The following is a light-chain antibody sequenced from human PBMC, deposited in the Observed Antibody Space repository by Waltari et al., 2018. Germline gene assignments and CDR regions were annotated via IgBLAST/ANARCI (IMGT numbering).Light chain of an antibody. Sequence: SYVVTQPPSVSVAPGETATITCGGDNIGTYSVHWYQQKAGQAPVLVIFYDRDRPSGIPDRFSGSHSGNTATLAISRVEAGEEARYYCHVWHPHVDPGVFGTGTEVTVL. V-gene: IGLV3-21*04. CDR3: HVWHPHVDPGV. CDR1: NIGTYS. CDR2: YDR. J-gene: IGLJ1*01.